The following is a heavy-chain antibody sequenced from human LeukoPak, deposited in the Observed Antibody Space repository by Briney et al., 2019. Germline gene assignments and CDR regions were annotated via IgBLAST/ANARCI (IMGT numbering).Heavy chain of an antibody. V-gene: IGHV3-33*01. CDR2: IWYDGSNK. CDR1: GFTFSSYG. J-gene: IGHJ4*02. D-gene: IGHD3-22*01. Sequence: GGSLRLSCAASGFTFSSYGMHWVRQAPGKGLEWVAVIWYDGSNKYYADSVKGRFTISRDNSKNTLYLQMNSLRAEDTAVYYYAREGRGRGRDYYDSSGYHDYWGQGTLVTVSS. CDR3: AREGRGRGRDYYDSSGYHDY.